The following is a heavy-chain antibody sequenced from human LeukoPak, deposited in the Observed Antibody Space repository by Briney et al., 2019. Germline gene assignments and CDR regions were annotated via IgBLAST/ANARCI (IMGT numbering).Heavy chain of an antibody. D-gene: IGHD1-26*01. J-gene: IGHJ4*02. Sequence: GGSLRLSCAASKFTFSDYYMSWIRQAPGKGLEWGSYISTSGSTFQYADSVKGRFTISRDNAKNSLYLQMNSLRAEDTAVYYCARVFTSGSPFDYWGQGTLVTVSS. CDR2: ISTSGSTF. CDR3: ARVFTSGSPFDY. CDR1: KFTFSDYY. V-gene: IGHV3-11*01.